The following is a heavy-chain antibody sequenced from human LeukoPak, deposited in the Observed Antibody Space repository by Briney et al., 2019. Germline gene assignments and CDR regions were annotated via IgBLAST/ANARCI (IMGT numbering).Heavy chain of an antibody. D-gene: IGHD3/OR15-3a*01. CDR3: ARSLGVLSDWYTIPIPYGY. V-gene: IGHV1-46*01. CDR2: INPSDGST. Sequence: ASVKVSCKASGYIFINYYIHWVRQAPGQGLEWMGVINPSDGSTNYAQKYQDRVTMTRDTSTRTVYMQLSSLRSDDTAVYYCARSLGVLSDWYTIPIPYGYWGQGTLVTVSS. CDR1: GYIFINYY. J-gene: IGHJ4*02.